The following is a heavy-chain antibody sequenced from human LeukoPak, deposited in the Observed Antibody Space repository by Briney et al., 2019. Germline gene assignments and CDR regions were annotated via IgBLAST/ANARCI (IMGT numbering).Heavy chain of an antibody. CDR1: GFTFSSYS. V-gene: IGHV3-53*01. CDR3: ARDQRTGFHYYGMDV. J-gene: IGHJ6*02. D-gene: IGHD3/OR15-3a*01. Sequence: GGSLRLSCAASGFTFSSYSMNWVRQAPGKGLEWVSVIYSGGSTYYADSVKGRFTISRDNSKNTLYLQMNSLRAEDTAVYYCARDQRTGFHYYGMDVWGQGTTVTVSS. CDR2: IYSGGST.